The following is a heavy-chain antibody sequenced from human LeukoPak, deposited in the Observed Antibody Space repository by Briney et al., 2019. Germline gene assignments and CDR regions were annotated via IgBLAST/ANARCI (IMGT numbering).Heavy chain of an antibody. CDR1: GFTFDDYA. CDR3: AKAANSDYDILTGSIDY. Sequence: GGSLRLSCAASGFTFDDYAMHWVRQAPGKGLEWVSGISWNSGSIGYADSVKGRFTISRDNAKNSLYLQMNSLRAEDTALYYCAKAANSDYDILTGSIDYWGQGTLVTVSS. V-gene: IGHV3-9*01. D-gene: IGHD3-9*01. CDR2: ISWNSGSI. J-gene: IGHJ4*02.